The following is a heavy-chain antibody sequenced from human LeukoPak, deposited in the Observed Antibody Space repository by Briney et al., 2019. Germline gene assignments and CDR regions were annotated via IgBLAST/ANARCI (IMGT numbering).Heavy chain of an antibody. CDR2: ISGYNGNT. D-gene: IGHD6-13*01. CDR3: ARDTTIGVAGTGDDALDI. J-gene: IGHJ3*02. CDR1: GYTFTTYG. V-gene: IGHV1-18*01. Sequence: ASVKVSCKTSGYTFTTYGISWVRQAPGQGLEWMGWISGYNGNTNYAQKFQGRVTMTTDTPTNTAYMELRRLRSDDTAVYYCARDTTIGVAGTGDDALDIWGQGTMVIVSS.